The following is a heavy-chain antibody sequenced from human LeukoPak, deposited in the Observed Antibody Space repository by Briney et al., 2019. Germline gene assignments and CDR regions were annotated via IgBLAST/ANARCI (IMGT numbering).Heavy chain of an antibody. V-gene: IGHV1-2*02. CDR2: INPNSGGT. J-gene: IGHJ4*02. D-gene: IGHD6-6*01. Sequence: GASVKVSCKASGGTFSSYAISWVRQAPGQGLEWMGWINPNSGGTNYAQKFQGRVTMTRDTSISTAYMELSRLRSDDTAVYYCARYSGGQLVDYWGQGTLVTVSS. CDR1: GGTFSSYA. CDR3: ARYSGGQLVDY.